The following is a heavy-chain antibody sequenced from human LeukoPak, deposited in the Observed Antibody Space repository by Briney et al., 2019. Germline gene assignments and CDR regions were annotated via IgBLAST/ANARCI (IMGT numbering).Heavy chain of an antibody. CDR1: GFIFSSYA. J-gene: IGHJ4*02. CDR3: VRGGQSTNCFDY. V-gene: IGHV3-64*02. D-gene: IGHD1-1*01. CDR2: ITGNGGGT. Sequence: GGSLRLSCAASGFIFSSYAMQWVRQAPGKELECRSAITGNGGGTFYADSVKGRFTISRDNSKNTLFLQMDSLKAEDMAVYYCVRGGQSTNCFDYWGQGILVTVSS.